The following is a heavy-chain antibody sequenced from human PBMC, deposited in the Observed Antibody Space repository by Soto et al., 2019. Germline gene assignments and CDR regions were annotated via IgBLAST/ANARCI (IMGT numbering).Heavy chain of an antibody. CDR1: GFTFSSYA. CDR3: VKDDRILGLRDFEL. V-gene: IGHV3-23*01. Sequence: EEQLLESGGGLIQPGGSLRLACAASGFTFSSYAMTWVRQAPGKGLEWVSSISFSDGGTYYADSVKGRLTISRDNSKNTLFLQMNSLRVEDTAVYYCVKDDRILGLRDFELWGRGTLVTVSS. J-gene: IGHJ2*01. CDR2: ISFSDGGT. D-gene: IGHD2-15*01.